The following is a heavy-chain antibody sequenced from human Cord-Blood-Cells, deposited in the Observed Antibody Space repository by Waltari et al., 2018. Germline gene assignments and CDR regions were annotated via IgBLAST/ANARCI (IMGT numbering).Heavy chain of an antibody. CDR2: IYTSGST. V-gene: IGHV4-61*09. Sequence: QVQLQESGPGLVKPSQTLSLTCTVSGGSISSGSYYWSWIRQPAGKGLEWIGDIYTSGSTNYNPSLKSRVTISVDTSKNQFSRKLSSVTAADTAVYYCARAVVATIDYWGQGTLVTVSS. CDR3: ARAVVATIDY. J-gene: IGHJ4*02. D-gene: IGHD5-12*01. CDR1: GGSISSGSYY.